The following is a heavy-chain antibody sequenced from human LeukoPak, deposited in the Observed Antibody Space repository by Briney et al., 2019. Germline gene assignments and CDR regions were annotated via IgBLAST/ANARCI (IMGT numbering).Heavy chain of an antibody. CDR1: GFTFSTYN. V-gene: IGHV3-21*01. D-gene: IGHD2-21*02. CDR3: AKLLGTAVTALDH. CDR2: ISSSTSDI. Sequence: GGSLRLSCAASGFTFSTYNMNWVRQAPGKGLEWVSYISSSTSDIRYADSVKGRFTISRDNAKNSLYLQMNSLRAEDTAVYYCAKLLGTAVTALDHWGQGALVTVSS. J-gene: IGHJ4*02.